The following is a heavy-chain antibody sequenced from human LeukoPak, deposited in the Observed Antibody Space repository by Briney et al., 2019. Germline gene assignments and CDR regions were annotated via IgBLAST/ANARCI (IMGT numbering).Heavy chain of an antibody. J-gene: IGHJ3*02. CDR1: GFSFRSYG. D-gene: IGHD6-13*01. Sequence: PGGSLRLSCAASGFSFRSYGMHWVRQTPGKGVEWVAGISYEGSNKYYADSVKRPFTISSDNSKNTLYLQMTCLRPEDTAVYYCATQPTDAFDIWGQGTMVTVSS. CDR2: ISYEGSNK. CDR3: ATQPTDAFDI. V-gene: IGHV3-30*03.